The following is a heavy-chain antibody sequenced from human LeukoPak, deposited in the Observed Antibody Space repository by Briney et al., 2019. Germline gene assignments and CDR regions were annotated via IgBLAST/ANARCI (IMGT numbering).Heavy chain of an antibody. Sequence: GGSLRLSCAASGFNFRGYAMSWVRQAPGKGLEWVSAISGSAARAHYTESVRGRFTISRDNSQGMLHLQMNSLRAEDTAVYYCAKEVVLGETNYYYYGMDVWGQGTTVTVSS. CDR2: ISGSAARA. CDR3: AKEVVLGETNYYYYGMDV. D-gene: IGHD1-26*01. V-gene: IGHV3-23*01. CDR1: GFNFRGYA. J-gene: IGHJ6*02.